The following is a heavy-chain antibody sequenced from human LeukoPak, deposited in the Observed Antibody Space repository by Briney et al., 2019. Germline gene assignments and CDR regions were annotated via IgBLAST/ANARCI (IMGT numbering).Heavy chain of an antibody. J-gene: IGHJ4*02. Sequence: ASVKVSCKASGGTFSSYAISWVRQAPGQGLEWMGRIIPILGITNYAQKFQGRVTITADKSTSTAYMELSSLRSEDTAVYYCASARGVAAAAGGNYFDYWGQGTLVTVSP. V-gene: IGHV1-69*04. CDR2: IIPILGIT. CDR1: GGTFSSYA. CDR3: ASARGVAAAAGGNYFDY. D-gene: IGHD6-13*01.